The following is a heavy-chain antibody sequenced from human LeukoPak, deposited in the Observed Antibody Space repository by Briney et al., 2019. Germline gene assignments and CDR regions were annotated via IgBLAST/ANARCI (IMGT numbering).Heavy chain of an antibody. J-gene: IGHJ4*02. CDR3: ARHQYYYDSRAYYIDF. CDR2: IYPGGSDT. CDR1: GYIFTSYW. D-gene: IGHD3-22*01. Sequence: GESLKISCKGSGYIFTSYWIGWVRQMPGKGQEWMGIIYPGGSDTRYSPSLQGQVTISADKSSSTAYLQWNSLRASDTAMYYCARHQYYYDSRAYYIDFWGQGTLVTVSS. V-gene: IGHV5-51*01.